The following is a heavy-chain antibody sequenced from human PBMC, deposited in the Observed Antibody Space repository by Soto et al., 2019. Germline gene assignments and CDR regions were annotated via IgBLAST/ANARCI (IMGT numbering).Heavy chain of an antibody. V-gene: IGHV4-31*03. Sequence: SWETLSLTFTVSGGSISSGGYYWSWIRQHPGKGLEWIGYIYYSGSTHSNPSLKSRVTISIDTSKNQFSLKLSSVTAADTAVYYCARAELVGGVDVWGQGTTVTVSS. CDR3: ARAELVGGVDV. CDR1: GGSISSGGYY. J-gene: IGHJ6*02. CDR2: IYYSGST. D-gene: IGHD1-7*01.